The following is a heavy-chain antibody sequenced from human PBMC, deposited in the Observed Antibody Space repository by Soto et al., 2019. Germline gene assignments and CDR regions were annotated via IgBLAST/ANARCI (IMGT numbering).Heavy chain of an antibody. D-gene: IGHD3-22*01. J-gene: IGHJ4*02. Sequence: GGSLRLSCAASGFTFSNAWMSWVRQAPGKGLEWVGRIKSKTDGGTTDYAAPVKGRFTISRDDSKNTLYLQMNSLKTEDTAVYYCTXESFYYDSSGYLYYFDYWGQGTLVTVSS. V-gene: IGHV3-15*01. CDR1: GFTFSNAW. CDR2: IKSKTDGGTT. CDR3: TXESFYYDSSGYLYYFDY.